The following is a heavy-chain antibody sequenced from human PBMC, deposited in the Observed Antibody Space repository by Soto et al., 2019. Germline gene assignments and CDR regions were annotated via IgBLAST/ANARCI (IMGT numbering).Heavy chain of an antibody. D-gene: IGHD5-18*01. CDR3: AKDRRSGYSYGSHFYYYYGMDV. J-gene: IGHJ6*02. V-gene: IGHV3-23*01. Sequence: EVQLLESGGGLVQPGGSLRLSCAASGFTFSSYAMSWVRQAPGKGLEWVSAISGSGGSTYYADSVKGRFTISRDNSKNTPYLQMNSLRAEDTAVYYCAKDRRSGYSYGSHFYYYYGMDVWGQGTTVTVSS. CDR2: ISGSGGST. CDR1: GFTFSSYA.